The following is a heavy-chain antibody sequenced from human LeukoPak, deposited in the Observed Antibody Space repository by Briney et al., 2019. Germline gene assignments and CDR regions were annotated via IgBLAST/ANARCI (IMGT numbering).Heavy chain of an antibody. CDR1: GFTFSSYA. J-gene: IGHJ4*02. Sequence: GGSLRLSCAASGFTFSSYAMHWVRQAPGKGLEWVAVISYDGSNKYYADSVKGRFTISRDNSKNTLYLQMNSLRAEDTAVYYCASRGYGDPEYYFDYWGQGTLVTVSS. CDR2: ISYDGSNK. V-gene: IGHV3-30*01. CDR3: ASRGYGDPEYYFDY. D-gene: IGHD4-17*01.